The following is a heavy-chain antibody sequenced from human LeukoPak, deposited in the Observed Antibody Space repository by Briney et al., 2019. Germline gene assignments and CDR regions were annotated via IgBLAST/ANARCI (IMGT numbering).Heavy chain of an antibody. CDR2: ITNDGSST. J-gene: IGHJ4*02. CDR1: GFTFGNYW. CDR3: AREGQWPVDY. D-gene: IGHD6-19*01. Sequence: GGSLRLSCAASGFTFGNYWMHWVRQAPGKGLVWVSRITNDGSSTSYADSVEGRFTISRDNAKNTLYLQMNSLRVEDTAVYYCAREGQWPVDYWGQGTLVTVSS. V-gene: IGHV3-74*01.